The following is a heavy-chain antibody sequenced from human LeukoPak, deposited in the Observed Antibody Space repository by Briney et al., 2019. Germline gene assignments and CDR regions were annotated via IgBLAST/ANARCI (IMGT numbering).Heavy chain of an antibody. Sequence: SETLSLTCAVYGGSFSGYYWSWIRQPPGKGLEWIGEINHSGSTNYNPSLKSRVTISVDTSKNQFSLKLSSVTAADTAVYYCARGSRVTMVRGVHYYYGMDVWGQGTTVTVSS. CDR1: GGSFSGYY. J-gene: IGHJ6*02. D-gene: IGHD3-10*01. CDR2: INHSGST. V-gene: IGHV4-34*01. CDR3: ARGSRVTMVRGVHYYYGMDV.